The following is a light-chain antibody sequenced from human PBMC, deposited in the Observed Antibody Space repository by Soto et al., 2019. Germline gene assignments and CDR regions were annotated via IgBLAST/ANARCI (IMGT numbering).Light chain of an antibody. V-gene: IGKV3-20*01. CDR2: GAS. J-gene: IGKJ1*01. CDR1: QSINSTY. Sequence: EILLTQRPCTRCLSPAETATLSCRASQSINSTYLAWYQQKPXQAHRLLXYGASSRATGFPDRFSGSGSGTDFTLTISRLEPEDFAVYFCQQYVTSPAWTFGQVTKVDIK. CDR3: QQYVTSPAWT.